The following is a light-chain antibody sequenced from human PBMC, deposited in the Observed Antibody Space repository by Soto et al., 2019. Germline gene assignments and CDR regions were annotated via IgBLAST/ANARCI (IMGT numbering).Light chain of an antibody. CDR1: SSDVGAYDF. Sequence: QSALTQPPSASGSPGQSVTISCTGTSSDVGAYDFVSWYQQHPGKAPKLMIVEVSKRPSGVPDRFSGSKSGNTASLTVSGLQAEDEADYYCKSYAGSNNDVFGTGTKLTVL. CDR2: EVS. J-gene: IGLJ1*01. CDR3: KSYAGSNNDV. V-gene: IGLV2-8*01.